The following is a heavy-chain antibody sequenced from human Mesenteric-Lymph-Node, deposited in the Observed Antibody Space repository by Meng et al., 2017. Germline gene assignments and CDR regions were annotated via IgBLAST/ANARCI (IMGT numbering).Heavy chain of an antibody. V-gene: IGHV4-30-4*01. CDR3: ARGQKGYFDL. Sequence: QLHLQESGPVLVNPSHPLSLICTVSCGSISSSNYYWSWLRQPPGKGLEWSGHIYNSGSTYYNPSLKRRITISVDTSKNQFSLKLSSVTAADTAVYYCARGQKGYFDLWGRGTLVTVSS. CDR2: IYNSGST. J-gene: IGHJ2*01. CDR1: CGSISSSNYY.